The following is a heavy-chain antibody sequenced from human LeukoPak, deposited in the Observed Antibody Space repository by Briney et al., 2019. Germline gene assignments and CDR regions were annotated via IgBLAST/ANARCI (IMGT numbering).Heavy chain of an antibody. V-gene: IGHV3-23*01. CDR3: AKGQYYDSRGYSGNWFDP. D-gene: IGHD3-22*01. J-gene: IGHJ5*02. CDR1: GFTFSSYA. Sequence: GGSLRLSCAASGFTFSSYAMNWVRQAPGKGLEWVSTITGSGGSRYYAGSVKGRFTISRDNSKNTLYLQMSSLRAEDTALYYCAKGQYYDSRGYSGNWFDPWGQGTLVTVSS. CDR2: ITGSGGSR.